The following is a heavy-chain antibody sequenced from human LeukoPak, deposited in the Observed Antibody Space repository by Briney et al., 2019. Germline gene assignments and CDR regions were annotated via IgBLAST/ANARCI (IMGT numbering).Heavy chain of an antibody. CDR2: ISSSSSDI. CDR1: GFTFSSYS. V-gene: IGHV3-21*01. J-gene: IGHJ4*02. CDR3: ARGLRRGDY. D-gene: IGHD4-17*01. Sequence: GGSLRLSCAASGFTFSSYSMNWVRQAPGRGLEWVSSISSSSSDIYYADSVKGRFTISRDNAKVSLYLEMNSLRAEDTAVYYCARGLRRGDYWGQGTLVTVSS.